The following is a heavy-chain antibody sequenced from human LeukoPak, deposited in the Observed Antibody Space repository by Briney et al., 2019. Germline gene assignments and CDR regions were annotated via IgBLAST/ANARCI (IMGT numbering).Heavy chain of an antibody. CDR2: IIPIFGTA. J-gene: IGHJ4*02. Sequence: SVKVSCKASGGTFSSYAISWVRQAPGQGLEWMGGIIPIFGTANYAQKFQGRVTITADESTSTAYMELSSLRAEDTAVYYCATDGPMFASDDGPPFDYWGQGTLVTVSS. V-gene: IGHV1-69*13. CDR1: GGTFSSYA. CDR3: ATDGPMFASDDGPPFDY. D-gene: IGHD3-10*02.